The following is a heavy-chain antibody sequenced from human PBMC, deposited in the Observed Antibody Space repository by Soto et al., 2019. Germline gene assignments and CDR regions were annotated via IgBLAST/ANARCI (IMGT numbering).Heavy chain of an antibody. V-gene: IGHV1-18*01. CDR3: ARESGDGYIYFDF. Sequence: QVQLVQSGAEVKKPGASVKVSCKASGYTFTSYGVSWVRQAPGQGLEWMGWINTYNGNTNYPQKFQGRVTMTTDTSTSTAYMELRSLRSDDTAVYYCARESGDGYIYFDFWGQGTLVIVSS. CDR2: INTYNGNT. D-gene: IGHD5-12*01. J-gene: IGHJ4*02. CDR1: GYTFTSYG.